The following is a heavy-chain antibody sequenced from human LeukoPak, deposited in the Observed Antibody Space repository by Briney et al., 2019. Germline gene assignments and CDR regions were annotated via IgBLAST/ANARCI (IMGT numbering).Heavy chain of an antibody. CDR1: GGSFSGYY. D-gene: IGHD4-11*01. V-gene: IGHV4-34*01. CDR2: INHSGST. CDR3: ARDMTTWRYNWFDP. Sequence: PSETLSLTCAVYGGSFSGYYWSWIRQPPGKGLEWIGEINHSGSTNYNPSLKSRVTISVDTSKNQFSLKLSSVTAADTAVYYCARDMTTWRYNWFDPWGQGTLVTVSS. J-gene: IGHJ5*02.